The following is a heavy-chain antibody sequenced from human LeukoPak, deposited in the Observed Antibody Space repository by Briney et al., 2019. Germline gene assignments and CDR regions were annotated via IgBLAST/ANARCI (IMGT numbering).Heavy chain of an antibody. CDR2: IYSGGST. CDR1: GFTVSSNY. Sequence: GGSLRLSCAASGFTVSSNYMSWVRQAPGKGLEWVSVIYSGGSTYYADSVKGRFTISRDNSRNTLYLQMNSLRAEDTAVYYCARDLRSYDILTGYYLDYGMDVWGQGTMVTVSS. J-gene: IGHJ6*02. D-gene: IGHD3-9*01. V-gene: IGHV3-53*01. CDR3: ARDLRSYDILTGYYLDYGMDV.